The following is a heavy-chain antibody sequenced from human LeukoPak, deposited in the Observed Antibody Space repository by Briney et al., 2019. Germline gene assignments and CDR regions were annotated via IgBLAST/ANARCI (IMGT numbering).Heavy chain of an antibody. CDR2: IYYSGST. CDR1: GGSISSSSYY. V-gene: IGHV4-39*07. D-gene: IGHD3-3*01. Sequence: SETLSLTCTVSGGSISSSSYYWGWIHQPPGKGLEWIGSIYYSGSTYYNPSLKSRVTISVDTSKNQFSLKLSSVTAADTAVYYCAMGYYDFWSGYYPPFDYWGQGTLVTVSS. CDR3: AMGYYDFWSGYYPPFDY. J-gene: IGHJ4*02.